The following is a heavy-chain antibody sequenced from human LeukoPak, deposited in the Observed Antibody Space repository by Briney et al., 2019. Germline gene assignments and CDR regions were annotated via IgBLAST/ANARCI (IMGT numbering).Heavy chain of an antibody. D-gene: IGHD3-10*01. CDR3: ARXYGSGXSXNPYDYYYYYYMDV. Sequence: PSETLSLTCAVYGGSFSGYYWSWIRQPPGKGLEWIGEINHSGSTNYNPSLKSRVTISVDTSKNQFSLKLISVTAADTAVDYCARXYGSGXSXNPYDYYYYYYMDVWGKGTTVTVSS. J-gene: IGHJ6*03. V-gene: IGHV4-34*01. CDR1: GGSFSGYY. CDR2: INHSGST.